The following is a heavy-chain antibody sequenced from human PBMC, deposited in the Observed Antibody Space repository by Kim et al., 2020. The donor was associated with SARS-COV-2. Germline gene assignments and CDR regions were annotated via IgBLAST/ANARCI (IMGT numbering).Heavy chain of an antibody. Sequence: GGSLRLSCAASGFTFSSYWISWVRQAPGKGLEWVANIKQDGSEKYYVDSVKGRFTISRDNAKNSLYLQMNSLRAEDTAVYYCARDRYSAGSFDYWGQGTLVTVSS. D-gene: IGHD6-19*01. CDR1: GFTFSSYW. CDR2: IKQDGSEK. V-gene: IGHV3-7*03. J-gene: IGHJ4*02. CDR3: ARDRYSAGSFDY.